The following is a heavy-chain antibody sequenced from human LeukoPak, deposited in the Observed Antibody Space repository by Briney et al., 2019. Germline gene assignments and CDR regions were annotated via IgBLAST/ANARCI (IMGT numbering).Heavy chain of an antibody. Sequence: GGSLRLSCAVSGITLSNYGMSWVRQAPGKGLEWVAGLSGSGGGTNYADSVQGRFTISRDNPKNTLYLQMNSLRAEDTAVYFCAKRGVVIRVFLVGFHKEAYYFDSWGREPWSPSPQ. CDR2: LSGSGGGT. D-gene: IGHD3-10*01. J-gene: IGHJ4*02. CDR1: GITLSNYG. V-gene: IGHV3-23*01. CDR3: AKRGVVIRVFLVGFHKEAYYFDS.